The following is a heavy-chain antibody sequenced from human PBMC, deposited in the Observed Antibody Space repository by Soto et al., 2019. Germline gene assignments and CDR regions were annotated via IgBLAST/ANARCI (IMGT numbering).Heavy chain of an antibody. D-gene: IGHD6-6*01. J-gene: IGHJ4*02. CDR2: INPSGGST. CDR3: ARVEYSSSSGSDY. CDR1: GSTFTGYY. V-gene: IGHV1-46*01. Sequence: ASVKVSCTASGSTFTGYYMHWVRQAPGQGLEWMGIINPSGGSTSYAQKFQGRVTMTRDTSTSTAYMELSSLRSEDTAVYYCARVEYSSSSGSDYWGQGTLVTVSS.